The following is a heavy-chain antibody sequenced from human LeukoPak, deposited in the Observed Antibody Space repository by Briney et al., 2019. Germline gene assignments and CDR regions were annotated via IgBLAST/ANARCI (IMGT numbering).Heavy chain of an antibody. J-gene: IGHJ4*02. CDR2: VIPIFGTA. CDR1: GGTFSSYA. V-gene: IGHV1-69*05. Sequence: SVKVSCKASGGTFSSYAISWVRQAPGQGLEWMGGVIPIFGTANYAQKFQGRVTTTTDESTSTAYMELSSLRSEDTAVYYCASYPATAGGYNSDFDYWGQGTLVTVSS. D-gene: IGHD5-24*01. CDR3: ASYPATAGGYNSDFDY.